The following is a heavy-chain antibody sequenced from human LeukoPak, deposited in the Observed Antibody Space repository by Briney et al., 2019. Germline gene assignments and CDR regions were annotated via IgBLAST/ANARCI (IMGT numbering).Heavy chain of an antibody. CDR1: GGSFSGYY. CDR2: INHSGST. Sequence: SETLSLTCAAYGGSFSGYYWSWIRQPPGKGLEWIGEINHSGSTNYNPSLKSRVTISVDTSKNQFSLKLSSVTPADTAVYYCASFRWFGEAGFDYWGQGTLVTVSS. CDR3: ASFRWFGEAGFDY. V-gene: IGHV4-34*01. D-gene: IGHD3-10*01. J-gene: IGHJ4*02.